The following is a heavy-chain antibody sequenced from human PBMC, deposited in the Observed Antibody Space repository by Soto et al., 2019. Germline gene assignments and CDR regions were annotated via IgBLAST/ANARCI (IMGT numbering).Heavy chain of an antibody. CDR2: IYYSGST. CDR3: ARQGNWNYLV. Sequence: PSETLSLTCTVSGGSTSSYYWSWIRQPPGKGLEWIGYIYYSGSTNYNPSLKSRVTISVDMSKNQFSLKLSSVTAADTAVYYCARQGNWNYLVWGQGTLVTVSS. D-gene: IGHD1-7*01. V-gene: IGHV4-59*08. CDR1: GGSTSSYY. J-gene: IGHJ4*02.